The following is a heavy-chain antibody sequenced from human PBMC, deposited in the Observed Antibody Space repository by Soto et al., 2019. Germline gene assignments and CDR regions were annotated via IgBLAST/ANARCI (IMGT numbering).Heavy chain of an antibody. J-gene: IGHJ6*02. D-gene: IGHD6-6*01. CDR3: AGGEQGIAARPGGYYYYYGMDV. CDR2: IIPIFGTA. Sequence: GASVKVSCKASGVTFSSYAISWVRQAPGQGLEWMGGIIPIFGTANYAQKFQGRVTITADESTSTAYMELSSLRSEDTAVYYCAGGEQGIAARPGGYYYYYGMDVWGQGTTVTVSS. V-gene: IGHV1-69*13. CDR1: GVTFSSYA.